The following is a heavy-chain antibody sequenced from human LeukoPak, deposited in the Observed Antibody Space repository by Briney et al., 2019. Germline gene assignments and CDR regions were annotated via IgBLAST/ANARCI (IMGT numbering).Heavy chain of an antibody. CDR1: GFIFGGYT. V-gene: IGHV3-21*01. CDR3: ARVSWGSGYYHY. J-gene: IGHJ4*02. Sequence: GGSLRLSCAGSGFIFGGYTMNWVRQAPGKGLEWVSSISSSSSYIYYADSVKGRFTISRDNAKNSLYLQMNSLRAEDTAVYYCARVSWGSGYYHYWGQGTLVTVSS. CDR2: ISSSSSYI. D-gene: IGHD3-3*01.